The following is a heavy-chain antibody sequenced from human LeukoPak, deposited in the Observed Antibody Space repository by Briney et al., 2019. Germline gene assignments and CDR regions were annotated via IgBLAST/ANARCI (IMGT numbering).Heavy chain of an antibody. J-gene: IGHJ4*02. CDR3: AKDTSGSHDY. Sequence: GRSLRLSCAASGFTFSSYGMHWVRQAPDKGLEWVAVISYDGSNKYYADSVKGRFTISRDNSKNTLYLQMNSLRAEDTAVYYCAKDTSGSHDYWGQGTLVTVSS. V-gene: IGHV3-30*18. CDR1: GFTFSSYG. CDR2: ISYDGSNK. D-gene: IGHD1-26*01.